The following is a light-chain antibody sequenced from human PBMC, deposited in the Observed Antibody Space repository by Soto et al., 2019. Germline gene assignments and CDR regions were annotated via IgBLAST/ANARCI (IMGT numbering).Light chain of an antibody. Sequence: QSVLTQPASVSGSPGQSITISCTVTSSDVGAYNYVAWYQQYPGKAPKLMIYGVTNRPSGVSNRFSGSKTGNTASLTISGLQAEDEADYYFFSHRGADPHDFGKGSKVTV. CDR2: GVT. CDR1: SSDVGAYNY. J-gene: IGLJ1*01. CDR3: FSHRGADPHD. V-gene: IGLV2-14*01.